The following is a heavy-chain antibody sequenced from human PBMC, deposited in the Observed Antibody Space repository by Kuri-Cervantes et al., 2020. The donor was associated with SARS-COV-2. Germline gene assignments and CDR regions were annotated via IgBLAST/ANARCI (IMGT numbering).Heavy chain of an antibody. Sequence: ASVKVSCKASGYTFIDYHMHWVRQAPGQGLEWMGWINPNGGGTNYAQKFQGRVTMTSDTSIDTAYMELSGLRSDDTAVYYCAKIAVGVPVVADAFAFWGQGTLVTVSS. D-gene: IGHD2-21*01. V-gene: IGHV1-2*02. CDR2: INPNGGGT. CDR1: GYTFIDYH. CDR3: AKIAVGVPVVADAFAF. J-gene: IGHJ3*01.